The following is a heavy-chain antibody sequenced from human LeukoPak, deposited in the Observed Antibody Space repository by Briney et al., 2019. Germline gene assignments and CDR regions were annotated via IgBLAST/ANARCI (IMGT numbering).Heavy chain of an antibody. CDR2: IKQAGSEK. D-gene: IGHD6-6*01. CDR3: ASCIAARRGLWYFDL. J-gene: IGHJ2*01. CDR1: GFTYSSYW. V-gene: IGHV3-7*01. Sequence: AGGSLRLSCAASGFTYSSYWMSWVRQAPGKELEWVANIKQAGSEKYYVDSVKGRFTISRDNAKNSLYLQMNSLRAEDTAVYYCASCIAARRGLWYFDLWGRGTLVTVSS.